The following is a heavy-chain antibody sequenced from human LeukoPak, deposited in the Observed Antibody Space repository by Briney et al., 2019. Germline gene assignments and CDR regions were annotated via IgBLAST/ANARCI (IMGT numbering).Heavy chain of an antibody. Sequence: PGRSLRLSCAASGFPFSNYGMHWVRQAPGKGLEWVAVISADGIDKYYADSVKGRFTISRDNSKNTLYLQMGSLRPEDTAVYYCAKDKGREGDYWGQGNLVTVSS. J-gene: IGHJ4*02. CDR2: ISADGIDK. CDR1: GFPFSNYG. V-gene: IGHV3-30*18. CDR3: AKDKGREGDY.